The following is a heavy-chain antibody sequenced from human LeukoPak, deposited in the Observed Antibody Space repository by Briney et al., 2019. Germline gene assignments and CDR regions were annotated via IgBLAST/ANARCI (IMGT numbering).Heavy chain of an antibody. Sequence: GGSLRLSCAASGFTFSSYGMHWVRQAPGKGLEWVAFIRLDGSNKYYADSVKGRFTISRDNSKNTLFLQMDGLRAEDTAMYYCARDAPGYGGYGDWGQGILVTVSS. V-gene: IGHV3-30*02. D-gene: IGHD5-12*01. CDR3: ARDAPGYGGYGD. J-gene: IGHJ4*02. CDR2: IRLDGSNK. CDR1: GFTFSSYG.